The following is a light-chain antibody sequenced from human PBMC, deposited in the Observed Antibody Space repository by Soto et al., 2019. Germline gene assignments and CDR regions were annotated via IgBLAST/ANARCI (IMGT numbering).Light chain of an antibody. CDR1: SSDVGAYNY. J-gene: IGLJ2*01. V-gene: IGLV2-14*03. CDR3: SSYTGSDTVL. Sequence: QSALTQPASVSGSPGQSITISCTGTSSDVGAYNYVSWYQQHPGKAPKLLIYDVSYRPSGVSHRFSGSNSGNTASLTISGLRAEDEADYYCSSYTGSDTVLFGGGTKVTVL. CDR2: DVS.